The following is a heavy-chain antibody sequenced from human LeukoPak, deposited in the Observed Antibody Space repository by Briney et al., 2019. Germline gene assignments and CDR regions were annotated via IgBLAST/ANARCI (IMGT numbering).Heavy chain of an antibody. V-gene: IGHV3-49*03. CDR3: TRGGYCSSTSCYNLDERANWFDP. J-gene: IGHJ5*02. CDR2: IRSKAYGGTT. CDR1: GFTFGDYA. D-gene: IGHD2-2*02. Sequence: QPGGSLRLSCTASGFTFGDYAMSWFRQAPGKGLEWVGFIRSKAYGGTTEYAASVKGRFTISRDDSKSIASLQMNSLNPEDTAVYYCTRGGYCSSTSCYNLDERANWFDPWGQGTLVTVSS.